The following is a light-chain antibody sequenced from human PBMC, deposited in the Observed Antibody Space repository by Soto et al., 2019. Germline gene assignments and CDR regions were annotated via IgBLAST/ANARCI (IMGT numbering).Light chain of an antibody. V-gene: IGKV3-15*01. Sequence: EIVMTQSPATLSVSPGERATLSCRASQSISNNLAWYQQKPGQAHRLLIYDVSTRATGIPAKFSGSGSGTEFTLNISGLQSEDFAVYYGQQYNNWPPLTFGGGTKVEIK. J-gene: IGKJ4*02. CDR1: QSISNN. CDR2: DVS. CDR3: QQYNNWPPLT.